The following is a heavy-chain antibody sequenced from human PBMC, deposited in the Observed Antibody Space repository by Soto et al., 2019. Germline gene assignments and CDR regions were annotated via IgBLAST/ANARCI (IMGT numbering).Heavy chain of an antibody. V-gene: IGHV4-4*02. CDR2: IYHSGST. J-gene: IGHJ4*02. D-gene: IGHD6-19*01. CDR3: ANSGPSGWCDY. CDR1: GGSMSSSDW. Sequence: SETLSLTCAVSGGSMSSSDWWSWVRQPPGKGLEWIGEIYHSGSTNYNPSLKSRVTISVDKSKNQFSLKLSSVTAADTAVYYCANSGPSGWCDYWGQGTLVTVSS.